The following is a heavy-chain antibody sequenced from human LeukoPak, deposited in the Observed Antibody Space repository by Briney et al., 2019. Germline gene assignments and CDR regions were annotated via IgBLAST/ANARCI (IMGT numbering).Heavy chain of an antibody. V-gene: IGHV3-9*01. CDR1: GFSFDDYA. D-gene: IGHD2-2*01. J-gene: IGHJ5*02. CDR3: ARGTRGSTTYNRFDP. CDR2: ISWNSGSI. Sequence: GGSLRLSCAASGFSFDDYAMHWVRQAPGKGLEWVSTISWNSGSIGYADSVKGRFTISRDNAKNSLYLQMNSLRAEDTALYYCARGTRGSTTYNRFDPWGQGTLVTVSS.